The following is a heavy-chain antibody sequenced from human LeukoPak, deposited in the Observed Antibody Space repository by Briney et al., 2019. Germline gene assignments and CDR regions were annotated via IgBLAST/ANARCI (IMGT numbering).Heavy chain of an antibody. J-gene: IGHJ4*02. D-gene: IGHD1-26*01. V-gene: IGHV4-4*07. CDR3: ARNSGSPTYYFDY. Sequence: SETLSLTCTVSGGSISGSYCSWIRQSAGKGLEWIGRIFPGRSTNYNPSLKSRVTISVDKSKNRFSLKLTSVTAADTAVYYCARNSGSPTYYFDYWGQGTLVTVSS. CDR1: GGSISGSY. CDR2: IFPGRST.